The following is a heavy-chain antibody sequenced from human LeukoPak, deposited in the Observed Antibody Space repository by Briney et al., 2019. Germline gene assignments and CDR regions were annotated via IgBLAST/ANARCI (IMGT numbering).Heavy chain of an antibody. CDR3: AKDARRTDGWYYFDY. Sequence: NPGGSLRLSCAASGFAFSSQAMGWVRQAPGKGLEWVSVISDSGSLTYYADSVKGRFTISRDNSKKTLFLQLNSLRAEDTAIYYCAKDARRTDGWYYFDYWGQGALVTVSS. D-gene: IGHD6-19*01. V-gene: IGHV3-23*01. J-gene: IGHJ4*02. CDR2: ISDSGSLT. CDR1: GFAFSSQA.